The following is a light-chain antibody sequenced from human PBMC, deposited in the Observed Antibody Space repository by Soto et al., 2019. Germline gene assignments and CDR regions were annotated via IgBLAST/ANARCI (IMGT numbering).Light chain of an antibody. CDR2: DAS. CDR3: QHYNSYSEA. V-gene: IGKV1-5*01. Sequence: DIQMTQSPSSVSASVGDRVTITCRASQDIFNFLAWYQQKPGKAPKLLVYDASTLQSGVASRFSGSGSGTEFTLIISGLQPDDSATYYCQHYNSYSEAFGQGTKVDIK. J-gene: IGKJ1*01. CDR1: QDIFNF.